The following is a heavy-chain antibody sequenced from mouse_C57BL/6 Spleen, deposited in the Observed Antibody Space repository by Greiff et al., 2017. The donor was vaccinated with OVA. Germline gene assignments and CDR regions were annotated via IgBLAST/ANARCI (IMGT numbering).Heavy chain of an antibody. Sequence: VKLVESGAELARPGASVKLSCKASGYTFTSYGISWVQQRTGQGLEWIGEIYPRSGNTYYNEKFKGKATLTADKSSSTAYMELRSLTSEDAAVYFCARDYGSSLAWFAYWGQGTLVTVSA. D-gene: IGHD1-1*01. CDR3: ARDYGSSLAWFAY. J-gene: IGHJ3*01. CDR1: GYTFTSYG. CDR2: IYPRSGNT. V-gene: IGHV1-81*01.